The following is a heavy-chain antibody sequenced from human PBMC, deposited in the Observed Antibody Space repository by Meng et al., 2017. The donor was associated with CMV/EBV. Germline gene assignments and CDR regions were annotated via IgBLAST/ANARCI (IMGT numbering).Heavy chain of an antibody. CDR2: ISGSGGST. CDR1: GVPFSSYA. Sequence: GDSGVPFSSYAMSWVRQAPGRGLEWVSAISGSGGSTYYADSVKGRFTISRDNSKNTLYLQMNSLRAEDTAVYYCATTAGSGSYIFDYWGQGTLVTVSS. J-gene: IGHJ4*02. CDR3: ATTAGSGSYIFDY. V-gene: IGHV3-23*01. D-gene: IGHD3-10*01.